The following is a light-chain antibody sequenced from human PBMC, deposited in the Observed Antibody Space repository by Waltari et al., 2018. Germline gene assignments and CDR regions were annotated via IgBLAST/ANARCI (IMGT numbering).Light chain of an antibody. CDR2: EVT. V-gene: IGLV2-8*01. CDR3: TSYGGSNNFVI. Sequence: QSALTQPPSASGSPGQSVTISCTGTSSDVGGSNYVSWYQQSPDKAPKLIIYEVTRRPSGVPDRFSGSKPGNTASLTVSGLQAEDEADYYCTSYGGSNNFVIFGGGTKLTVL. J-gene: IGLJ2*01. CDR1: SSDVGGSNY.